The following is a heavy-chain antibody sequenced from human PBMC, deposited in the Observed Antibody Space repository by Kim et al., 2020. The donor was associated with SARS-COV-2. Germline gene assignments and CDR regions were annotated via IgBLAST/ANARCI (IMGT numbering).Heavy chain of an antibody. D-gene: IGHD4-17*01. V-gene: IGHV1-2*06. Sequence: ASVKVSCKASAYTFTGYYMHWVRQAPGQGLEWMGRINPNSGGTNYAQKFQGRVTMTRDTSISTAYMELSRLRSDDTAVYYCALRTTVTPGYFDLWGRGTLVTVSS. CDR1: AYTFTGYY. CDR2: INPNSGGT. CDR3: ALRTTVTPGYFDL. J-gene: IGHJ2*01.